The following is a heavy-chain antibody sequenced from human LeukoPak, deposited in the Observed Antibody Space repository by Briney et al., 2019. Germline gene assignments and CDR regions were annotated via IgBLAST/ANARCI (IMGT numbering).Heavy chain of an antibody. D-gene: IGHD3-10*01. Sequence: ASVKVSCKASGYTFTGYYMHWVRQAPGQGLEWMGWINPNSGGTNYAQKFQGRVTMTRDTSISTAYMELSRLRSDDTAVYYCARGSRIRVTMVRGVTAYWGQGTLVTVSS. CDR1: GYTFTGYY. CDR3: ARGSRIRVTMVRGVTAY. CDR2: INPNSGGT. V-gene: IGHV1-2*02. J-gene: IGHJ4*02.